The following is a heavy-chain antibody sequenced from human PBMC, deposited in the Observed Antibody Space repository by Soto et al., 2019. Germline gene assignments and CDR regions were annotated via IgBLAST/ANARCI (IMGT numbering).Heavy chain of an antibody. D-gene: IGHD6-19*01. Sequence: EVQLLESGGGLVQPGGSLRLSCAASGFTFSSYAMSWVRQAPGKGLEWVSAISGSGGSTYYADSVKGRFTISRDNSKNTLYLQMNSLGAEDTAVYYCAKDRTYSSGWSAGDAFDIWGQGTMVTVSS. J-gene: IGHJ3*02. CDR3: AKDRTYSSGWSAGDAFDI. CDR2: ISGSGGST. V-gene: IGHV3-23*01. CDR1: GFTFSSYA.